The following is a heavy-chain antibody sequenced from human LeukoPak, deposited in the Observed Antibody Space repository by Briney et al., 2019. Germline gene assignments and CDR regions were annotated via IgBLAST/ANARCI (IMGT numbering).Heavy chain of an antibody. CDR3: AKAPHSSSWRGDLDY. D-gene: IGHD6-13*01. CDR2: ISGSGGST. V-gene: IGHV3-23*01. Sequence: GGSLRLSCAASGFTFSSYAMSWVRQAPGKGLEWVSAISGSGGSTYYADSVKGRFTISRDNSKNTLYLQMNSLRAEDTAVYYCAKAPHSSSWRGDLDYWGQGTLVTVSS. CDR1: GFTFSSYA. J-gene: IGHJ4*02.